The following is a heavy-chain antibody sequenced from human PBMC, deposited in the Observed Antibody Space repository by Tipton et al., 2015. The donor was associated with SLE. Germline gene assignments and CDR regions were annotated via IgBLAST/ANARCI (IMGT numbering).Heavy chain of an antibody. CDR2: IYSSGNT. V-gene: IGHV4-59*11. CDR3: AYYDFWSGRDY. D-gene: IGHD3-3*01. Sequence: TLSLTCTVSGGSISSHYCTWIRQPPGKGLEWIGYIYSSGNTNYNPSLKSRVTISVDTSKNQFSLKLGSVTAADTAVYYCAYYDFWSGRDYWGKGTLVTVSS. CDR1: GGSISSHY. J-gene: IGHJ4*02.